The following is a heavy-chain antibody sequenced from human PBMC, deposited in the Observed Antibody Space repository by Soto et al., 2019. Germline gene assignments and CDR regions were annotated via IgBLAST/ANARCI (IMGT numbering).Heavy chain of an antibody. CDR1: GGSFSGYY. V-gene: IGHV4-34*01. CDR3: ARESHDSLTGPPWVWYFDL. D-gene: IGHD3-9*01. CDR2: VNDRGSI. Sequence: QVQLQQWGAGPLRPLETLSLTCGVSGGSFSGYYWAWIRQSPGKGLEWIGEVNDRGSINYNPSLKSRVRIPVDTSRNHYSLNLRSVTAAATAVYYCARESHDSLTGPPWVWYFDLWGRGTLVTVSS. J-gene: IGHJ2*01.